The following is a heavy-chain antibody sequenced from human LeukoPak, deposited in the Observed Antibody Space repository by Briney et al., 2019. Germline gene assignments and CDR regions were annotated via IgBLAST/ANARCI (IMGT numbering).Heavy chain of an antibody. D-gene: IGHD3-10*01. Sequence: PGGSLRLSCAASGFTFSSYGMHWVRQAPGKGLEWVAVIWYDGSNKYYADSVKGRFTISRDNSKNTLYLQMNSLRAEDTAVYYCVRDDGMVRGVTYYFDYWGQGTLVTVSS. CDR3: VRDDGMVRGVTYYFDY. CDR1: GFTFSSYG. V-gene: IGHV3-33*01. J-gene: IGHJ4*02. CDR2: IWYDGSNK.